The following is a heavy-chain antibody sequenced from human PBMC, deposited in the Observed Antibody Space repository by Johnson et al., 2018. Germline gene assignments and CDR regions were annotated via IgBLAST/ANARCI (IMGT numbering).Heavy chain of an antibody. J-gene: IGHJ3*02. CDR3: AKERYDDSSGYYQDAFDI. CDR1: GFTFSSYG. V-gene: IGHV3-30*18. CDR2: ISYDGSNK. D-gene: IGHD3-22*01. Sequence: QVQLVQSGGGVVQPGRSLRLSCAASGFTFSSYGMHWVRQAPGKGLEWVAVISYDGSNKYYADSVKGRFTISRDNSKNTLYLQMNSLRAEDTAVYYCAKERYDDSSGYYQDAFDIWGQGTMVTVSS.